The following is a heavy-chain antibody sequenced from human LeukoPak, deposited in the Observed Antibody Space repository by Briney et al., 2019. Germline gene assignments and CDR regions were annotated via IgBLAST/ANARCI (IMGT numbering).Heavy chain of an antibody. J-gene: IGHJ4*02. CDR2: ISSSGRYM. D-gene: IGHD5-18*01. CDR1: GFTFRSFS. Sequence: GGSLRLSCAASGFTFRSFSMNWVRQAPGKGLEWVSAISSSGRYMYYADSVKGRFTISRDNANNSLYLQMDSLRAEDTAVYYCARVRYNSGYIFDYWGQGALVTVSS. CDR3: ARVRYNSGYIFDY. V-gene: IGHV3-21*01.